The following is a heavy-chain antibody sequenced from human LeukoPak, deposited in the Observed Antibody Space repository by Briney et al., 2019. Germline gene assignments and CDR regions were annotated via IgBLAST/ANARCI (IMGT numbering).Heavy chain of an antibody. J-gene: IGHJ4*02. Sequence: GGSLRLSCAASGLTVSSNYMSWVRQSPGKGLEWVLVIYSGCSSGSTYYADSVKGRFTISRDNSKNTLYLQMNSLRAEDTAMYYCARVEMATLSFDYWGQGTLVTVSS. CDR2: IYSGCSSGST. V-gene: IGHV3-53*01. CDR1: GLTVSSNY. D-gene: IGHD5-24*01. CDR3: ARVEMATLSFDY.